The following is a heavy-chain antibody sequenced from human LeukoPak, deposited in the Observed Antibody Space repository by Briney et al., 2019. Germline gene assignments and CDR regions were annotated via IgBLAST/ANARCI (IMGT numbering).Heavy chain of an antibody. J-gene: IGHJ4*02. Sequence: ASVKVSCKASGYTFSNYYMHWVRQAPGQGLEWMGIINPSGGSTSYAQKFQGRVTMTRDMSTSTVYMELSSLRSEDTAVYYCARDRLMGFDYWGQGTLVTVSS. CDR1: GYTFSNYY. D-gene: IGHD1-26*01. V-gene: IGHV1-46*01. CDR3: ARDRLMGFDY. CDR2: INPSGGST.